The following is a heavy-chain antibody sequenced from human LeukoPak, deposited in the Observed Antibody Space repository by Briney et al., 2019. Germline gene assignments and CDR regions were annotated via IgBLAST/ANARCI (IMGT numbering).Heavy chain of an antibody. CDR3: ARDLGYCSGGNCGAFDL. CDR1: EFTFSNSA. CDR2: ISYSGGGT. Sequence: GGSLRLSCAASEFTFSNSAMTWVRQAPGKGLEWVSGISYSGGGTYYADSVKGRFTISRDNAKNSLYLQMNSLRAEDTAVYYCARDLGYCSGGNCGAFDLWGQGTMVTVSS. J-gene: IGHJ3*01. D-gene: IGHD2-15*01. V-gene: IGHV3-23*01.